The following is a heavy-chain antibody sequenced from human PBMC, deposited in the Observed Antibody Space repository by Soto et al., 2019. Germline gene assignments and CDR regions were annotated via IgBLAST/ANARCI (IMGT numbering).Heavy chain of an antibody. J-gene: IGHJ4*02. CDR1: GGSISSGGYY. CDR2: IYHSGST. V-gene: IGHV4-61*08. Sequence: NPSETLSLTCTVSGGSISSGGYYWSWIRQPPGKGLEWIGSIYHSGSTNYSPSLKSRVTISVDTSKNQFSLKLSSVTAADTAVYYCARSYGDYVFDYWGQGTLVTVSS. D-gene: IGHD4-17*01. CDR3: ARSYGDYVFDY.